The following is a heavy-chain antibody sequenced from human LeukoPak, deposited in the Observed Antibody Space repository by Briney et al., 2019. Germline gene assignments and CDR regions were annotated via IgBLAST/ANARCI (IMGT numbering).Heavy chain of an antibody. D-gene: IGHD3-22*01. Sequence: SETLSLTCTVSGGSIIGSTSYWGWIRQPPGKGLDWIGIINYSGSTYYNPSLRSRVTISVDTSKNQFSLKLNSVTASDTAVHYCARGYDYWGQGTLVTVSS. J-gene: IGHJ4*02. CDR2: INYSGST. CDR3: ARGYDY. V-gene: IGHV4-39*01. CDR1: GGSIIGSTSY.